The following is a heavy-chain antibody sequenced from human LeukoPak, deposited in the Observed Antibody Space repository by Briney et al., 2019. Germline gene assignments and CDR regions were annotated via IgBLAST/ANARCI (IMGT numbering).Heavy chain of an antibody. J-gene: IGHJ6*02. CDR1: GFTFSGYS. D-gene: IGHD3-3*01. CDR3: ARPHPRTVFGVFSYYYGMDV. CDR2: ISSSSTYI. V-gene: IGHV3-21*01. Sequence: GGSLRLSCAASGFTFSGYSINWVRQAPGKGLEWVSSISSSSTYIYYADSVKGRFTISRDNAKRSLYLQMNSLRAEDTAVYYCARPHPRTVFGVFSYYYGMDVWGQGTTVTVSS.